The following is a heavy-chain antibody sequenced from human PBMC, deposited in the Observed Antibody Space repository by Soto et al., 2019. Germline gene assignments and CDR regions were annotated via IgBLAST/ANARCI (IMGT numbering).Heavy chain of an antibody. V-gene: IGHV1-3*01. D-gene: IGHD3-10*01. CDR1: GYTFTNYA. Sequence: ASVKVSCKASGYTFTNYAMHWVRQAPGQRLEWMGWINAAIGNTKYSQKFQGSVTITRDASANTAYMELSSLRSEDTAVYYCARRNVYGSGSYSFDYWGQGTLVTVSS. CDR3: ARRNVYGSGSYSFDY. J-gene: IGHJ4*02. CDR2: INAAIGNT.